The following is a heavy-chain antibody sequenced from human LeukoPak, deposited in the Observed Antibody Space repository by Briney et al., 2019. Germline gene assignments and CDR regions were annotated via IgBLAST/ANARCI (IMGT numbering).Heavy chain of an antibody. CDR3: ARDRSTAGYMDV. CDR1: RGSLSSYY. Sequence: SETLSLTCTVSRGSLSSYYWNWIRQPPAKGLEWIGYIYYSGSTDYNPSLNSRVTISVDTSKNQFSLKLSSVTAADTAVYYCARDRSTAGYMDVWGQGTTVTVSS. CDR2: IYYSGST. V-gene: IGHV4-59*01. J-gene: IGHJ6*03. D-gene: IGHD3-16*02.